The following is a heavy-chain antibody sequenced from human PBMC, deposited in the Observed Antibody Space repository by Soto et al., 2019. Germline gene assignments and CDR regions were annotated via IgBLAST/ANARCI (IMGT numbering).Heavy chain of an antibody. CDR2: ISAYNGNT. Sequence: ASVKVSCKASGYTFTSYGISWVRQAPGQGLEWMGWISAYNGNTNYAQKLQGRVTMTTDTSTSTAYMELRSLRSDDTAVYYCARDPYYDFWSGSPGDWFDPWGRGTLVTISS. CDR3: ARDPYYDFWSGSPGDWFDP. J-gene: IGHJ5*02. CDR1: GYTFTSYG. V-gene: IGHV1-18*01. D-gene: IGHD3-3*01.